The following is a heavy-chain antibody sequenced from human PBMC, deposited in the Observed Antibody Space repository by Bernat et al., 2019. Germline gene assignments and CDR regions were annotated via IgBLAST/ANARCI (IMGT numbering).Heavy chain of an antibody. V-gene: IGHV3-23*01. D-gene: IGHD3-22*01. Sequence: EVQLLESGGGLVQPGGSLRLSCAASGFTFSSYAMSWVRQAPGKGLEWVSAISGSGGSTYYADSVKGRFTISRDNSKNTLYLQMNSLRAEDTAVYYCAKDLHYDSSGYYPGDYWGQGTLVTVSS. CDR1: GFTFSSYA. J-gene: IGHJ4*02. CDR2: ISGSGGST. CDR3: AKDLHYDSSGYYPGDY.